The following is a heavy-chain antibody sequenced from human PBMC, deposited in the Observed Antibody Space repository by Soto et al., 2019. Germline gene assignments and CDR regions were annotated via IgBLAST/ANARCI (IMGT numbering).Heavy chain of an antibody. CDR3: AMGLRFLEWLPRGFEMDV. J-gene: IGHJ6*04. D-gene: IGHD3-3*01. Sequence: QVQLVQSGAEVKKPGSSVKVSCKASGGTFSSYAISWVRQAPGQGLEWMGGIIPIFGTANYAQKFQGRVTSAADEPTSTAYMELSSLRSEDTDVYYCAMGLRFLEWLPRGFEMDVWGKGTTVTVYS. V-gene: IGHV1-69*01. CDR1: GGTFSSYA. CDR2: IIPIFGTA.